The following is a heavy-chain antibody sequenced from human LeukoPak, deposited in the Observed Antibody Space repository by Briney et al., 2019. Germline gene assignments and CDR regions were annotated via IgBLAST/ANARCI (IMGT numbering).Heavy chain of an antibody. CDR1: GFTFSSYS. CDR2: ISSSSSTI. Sequence: GGSLRLSCAASGFTFSSYSMNWVRQAPGKGLEWVSYISSSSSTIYYADSVKGRFTISRDNAKNSLYLQMNSLRAEDTAVYYCARDSPQYGSGSPFDYWGQGTLVTVSS. D-gene: IGHD3-10*01. J-gene: IGHJ4*02. V-gene: IGHV3-48*01. CDR3: ARDSPQYGSGSPFDY.